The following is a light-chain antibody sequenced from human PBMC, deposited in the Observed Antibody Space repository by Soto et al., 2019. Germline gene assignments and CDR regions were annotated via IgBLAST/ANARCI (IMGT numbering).Light chain of an antibody. CDR2: AAT. Sequence: DIQMTQSPSSLSASLGDRVTITCRASQSINNYLNWYQQEEGKAPKLLIYAATSLQSGVPSRFSGSGSATEFTLTISSVQPGDFATYYCQQSYNSPYTFGLGTKLEIK. CDR1: QSINNY. CDR3: QQSYNSPYT. V-gene: IGKV1-39*01. J-gene: IGKJ2*01.